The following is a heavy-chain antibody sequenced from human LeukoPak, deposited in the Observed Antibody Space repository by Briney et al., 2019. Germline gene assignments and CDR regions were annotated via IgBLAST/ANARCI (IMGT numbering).Heavy chain of an antibody. V-gene: IGHV3-23*01. CDR2: ISGSGGST. J-gene: IGHJ5*02. CDR1: GFTFSSYA. CDR3: ARGGGAAAGIIENWFDP. D-gene: IGHD6-13*01. Sequence: GGSLRLSCAASGFTFSSYAMSWVRQAPGKGLEWDSAISGSGGSTYYADSVKGRFTISRDNAKSSLYLQMNSLRAEDTAVYYCARGGGAAAGIIENWFDPWGQGTLVTVSS.